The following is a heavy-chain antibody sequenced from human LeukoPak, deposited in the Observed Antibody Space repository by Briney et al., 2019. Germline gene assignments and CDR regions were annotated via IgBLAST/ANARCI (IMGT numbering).Heavy chain of an antibody. CDR2: IWYDGSNK. CDR3: ARDSSWQLEYFQH. Sequence: GGSLRFSCAPPGLTSRGFGRHWVRQAPAKGLEWVAVIWYDGSNKYYADSVKGRFTISRDNSKNTLYLQMNSLRAEDTAVYYCARDSSWQLEYFQHWGQGTLVTVSS. V-gene: IGHV3-33*01. D-gene: IGHD6-13*01. J-gene: IGHJ1*01. CDR1: GLTSRGFG.